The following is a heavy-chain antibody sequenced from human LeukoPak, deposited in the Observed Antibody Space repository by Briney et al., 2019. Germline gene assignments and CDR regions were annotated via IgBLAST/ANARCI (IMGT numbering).Heavy chain of an antibody. D-gene: IGHD3-9*01. CDR3: TRSPDIDILTGYSRYYFDY. V-gene: IGHV5-51*01. J-gene: IGHJ4*02. Sequence: GESLNISCKGAGYTFTNYWIGWVRQMPGKGMEWMGVIYPGDSHTRYSPSFQGQGTISADKSIRTAFLQWNSLKASDTGIYYCTRSPDIDILTGYSRYYFDYWGQGTLVTVSS. CDR2: IYPGDSHT. CDR1: GYTFTNYW.